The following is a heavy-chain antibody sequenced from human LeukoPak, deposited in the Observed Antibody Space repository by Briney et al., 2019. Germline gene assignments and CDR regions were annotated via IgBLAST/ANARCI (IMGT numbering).Heavy chain of an antibody. CDR1: GYTFTSYG. J-gene: IGHJ4*02. D-gene: IGHD1-26*01. Sequence: ASVKVSCKASGYTFTSYGISWVRQAPGQGLEWMGWISTHNGDTKFAQKLQGRLTMTTDTSTSTAYMELRSLGSDDTAIYYCARERLLGIVGAATWDYWGQGTLVTVSS. CDR3: ARERLLGIVGAATWDY. V-gene: IGHV1-18*01. CDR2: ISTHNGDT.